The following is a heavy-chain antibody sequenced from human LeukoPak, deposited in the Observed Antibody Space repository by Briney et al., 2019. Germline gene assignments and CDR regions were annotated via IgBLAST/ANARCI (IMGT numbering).Heavy chain of an antibody. Sequence: PSETLSLTCTVSGGSISSYYWSWIRQPPGKGLEWIGYIYYSGSTNYNPSLKSRVTISVDTSKNQFSLKLSSVTAADTAVYYCARGLYYYYYYGMDVWGQGTTVTVSS. CDR3: ARGLYYYYYYGMDV. V-gene: IGHV4-59*01. CDR2: IYYSGST. J-gene: IGHJ6*02. CDR1: GGSISSYY.